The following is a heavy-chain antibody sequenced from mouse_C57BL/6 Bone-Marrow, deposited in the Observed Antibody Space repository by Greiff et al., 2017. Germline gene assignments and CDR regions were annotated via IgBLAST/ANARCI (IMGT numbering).Heavy chain of an antibody. CDR1: GYTFTSYG. V-gene: IGHV1-81*01. D-gene: IGHD1-1*01. CDR3: AREVYYYGSSPYYYAMDY. J-gene: IGHJ4*01. CDR2: IYPRSGNT. Sequence: VKLVESGAELARPGASVKLSCKASGYTFTSYGISWVKQRTGQGLEWIGEIYPRSGNTYYNEKFKGKATLTADKSSSTAYMELRSLTSEDSAVYFCAREVYYYGSSPYYYAMDYWCQGTSVTVTS.